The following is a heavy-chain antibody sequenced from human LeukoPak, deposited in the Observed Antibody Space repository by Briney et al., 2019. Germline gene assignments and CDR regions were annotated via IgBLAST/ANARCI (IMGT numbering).Heavy chain of an antibody. V-gene: IGHV3-21*04. J-gene: IGHJ4*02. Sequence: GGSLRLSCAASGFTFSSYSMNWVRQAPGKGLEWVSSISSSSSYIYYADSVKGRFTISRDNAKNSLYPQMNSLRAEDTAVYYCARSDCSGGSCYDYWGQGTLVTVSS. CDR3: ARSDCSGGSCYDY. D-gene: IGHD2-15*01. CDR1: GFTFSSYS. CDR2: ISSSSSYI.